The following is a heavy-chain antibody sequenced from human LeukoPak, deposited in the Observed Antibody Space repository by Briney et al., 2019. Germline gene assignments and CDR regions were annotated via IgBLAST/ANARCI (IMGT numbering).Heavy chain of an antibody. V-gene: IGHV4-34*01. Sequence: SGTLSLTCAVYGGSFSGYYWSWIRQPPGKGLEWIGEINHSGSTNYNPSLKSRVTISVDTSKNQFSLKLSSVTAADTAVYYCARARSMVRGVILVPYYGMDVWGQGTTVTVSS. CDR1: GGSFSGYY. CDR3: ARARSMVRGVILVPYYGMDV. J-gene: IGHJ6*02. CDR2: INHSGST. D-gene: IGHD3-10*01.